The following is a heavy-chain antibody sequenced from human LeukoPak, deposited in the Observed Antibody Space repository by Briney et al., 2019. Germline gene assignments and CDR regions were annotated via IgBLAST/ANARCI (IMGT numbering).Heavy chain of an antibody. CDR2: INQDGSEK. CDR1: GFTFSNYW. Sequence: GGSLRLSCAASGFTFSNYWMTWVRQAPGKGLEWVANINQDGSEKYYVDSEKGRFTISRDNAKNSLYLQMNSLRAEDTAVYYCARGPFVVISYWGQGTLVTVSS. J-gene: IGHJ4*02. D-gene: IGHD3-22*01. CDR3: ARGPFVVISY. V-gene: IGHV3-7*01.